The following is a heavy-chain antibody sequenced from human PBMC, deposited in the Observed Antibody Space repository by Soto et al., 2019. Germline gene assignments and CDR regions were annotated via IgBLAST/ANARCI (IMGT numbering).Heavy chain of an antibody. V-gene: IGHV3-23*01. CDR3: AKSGNYRNYFSYFDY. D-gene: IGHD4-4*01. Sequence: EVQLLESGGGLVQPGGSLRLSCAASGFTFSSYAINWVRQAPGKGLEWVSSISSSGISAYHTDSVKGRFTISRDNSKNTLYLQMNSLRAEDTAVYYCAKSGNYRNYFSYFDYWGQGTLVTVSS. J-gene: IGHJ4*02. CDR1: GFTFSSYA. CDR2: ISSSGISA.